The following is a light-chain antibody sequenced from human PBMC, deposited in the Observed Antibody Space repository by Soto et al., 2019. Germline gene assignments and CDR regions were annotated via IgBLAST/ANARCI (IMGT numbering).Light chain of an antibody. V-gene: IGKV1-5*03. Sequence: DIQMTQSPSTLSASVGDRVSITCRASQSISRQLAWYQQKPGKAPNLLIYQASNLETGVPSRFTGSGSXTEFTXTISXXQPXDLAXXXXLXYQSYWTFGQGTKVEVK. J-gene: IGKJ1*01. CDR1: QSISRQ. CDR2: QAS. CDR3: LXYQSYWT.